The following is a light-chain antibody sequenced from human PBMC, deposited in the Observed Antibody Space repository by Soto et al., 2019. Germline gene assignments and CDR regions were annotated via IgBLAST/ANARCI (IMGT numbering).Light chain of an antibody. Sequence: EIVLTQTPATLSLSPGERATLSCRASQSVGSRLAWYQQKPGQSPRVLIHDASNRATGTPARFSGSGSGTDFTLTISSLEPEDFAFYYCQQSASWPPITFGQGTRLEIK. CDR1: QSVGSR. CDR3: QQSASWPPIT. J-gene: IGKJ5*01. V-gene: IGKV3-11*01. CDR2: DAS.